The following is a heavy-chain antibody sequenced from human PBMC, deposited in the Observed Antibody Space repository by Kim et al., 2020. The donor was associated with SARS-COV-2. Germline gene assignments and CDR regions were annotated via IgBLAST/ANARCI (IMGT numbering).Heavy chain of an antibody. CDR1: GFSFDTYG. V-gene: IGHV3-30*18. CDR3: AKSLGAYYGSGSYSFDY. Sequence: GGSLRLSCATSGFSFDTYGMHWVRQAPGKGLEWVASISYNGNSKYSIDSVRGRFSISRDSSKNTLYLQMDSLRAEDTAVYYCAKSLGAYYGSGSYSFDYWGQGTLVTVSS. J-gene: IGHJ4*02. CDR2: ISYNGNSK. D-gene: IGHD3-10*01.